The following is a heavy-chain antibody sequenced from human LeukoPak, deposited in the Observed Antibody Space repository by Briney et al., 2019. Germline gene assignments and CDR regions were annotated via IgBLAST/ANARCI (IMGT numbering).Heavy chain of an antibody. Sequence: ASVKVSCKASGYTFTSYYIHWVRQAPGQGLEWMGIINPSGGSSSSARKFQGRVTMTRDTSTSTVYMELSSLRSEDTAVYYCARVPIPPPTGSRLTSGRYYFDYWGQGTLVTVSS. V-gene: IGHV1-46*01. J-gene: IGHJ4*02. D-gene: IGHD1-26*01. CDR3: ARVPIPPPTGSRLTSGRYYFDY. CDR2: INPSGGSS. CDR1: GYTFTSYY.